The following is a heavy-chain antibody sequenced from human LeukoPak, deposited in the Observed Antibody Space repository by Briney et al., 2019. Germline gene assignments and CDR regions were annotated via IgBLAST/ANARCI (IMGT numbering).Heavy chain of an antibody. V-gene: IGHV4-39*01. J-gene: IGHJ4*02. CDR2: IYYSGST. CDR3: ARRAYYFDY. CDR1: GGSISSSSSY. Sequence: PSETLSLTCTVSGGSISSSSSYWGWIRQPPGEGLEWIGSIYYSGSTYYNPSLKSRVTMSVDTSKNQFSLKLSSVTAADTAVYYCARRAYYFDYWGQGTLVTVSS.